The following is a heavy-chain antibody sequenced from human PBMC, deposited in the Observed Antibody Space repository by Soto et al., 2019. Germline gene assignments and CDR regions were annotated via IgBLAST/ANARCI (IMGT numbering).Heavy chain of an antibody. Sequence: QVQLVQSGAEVKKPGSSVKVSCKASGGTFSSSAISWVRQAPGQGLEWMGGIIPIFGTANYAQKFQGRVTITADESTSTAYMELSSLRSEDTAVYYCARDQYDYVWGSYRQFDYWGQGTLDTVSS. J-gene: IGHJ4*02. D-gene: IGHD3-16*02. CDR2: IIPIFGTA. CDR1: GGTFSSSA. V-gene: IGHV1-69*01. CDR3: ARDQYDYVWGSYRQFDY.